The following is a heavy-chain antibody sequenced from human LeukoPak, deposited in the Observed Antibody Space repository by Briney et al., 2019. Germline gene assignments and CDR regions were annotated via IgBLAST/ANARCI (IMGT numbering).Heavy chain of an antibody. CDR1: GGSISSSHSY. V-gene: IGHV4-39*01. J-gene: IGHJ6*03. CDR2: MYYSGST. D-gene: IGHD2-15*01. Sequence: PSETLSLTCTVSGGSISSSHSYWGWIRQPPWKGLEWIASMYYSGSTYYNPSLKSRVSISVDTSKNQFSLRLTSVTAADTAVYYCARHGGLSTGRFVYYFYMDVWGKGTTVTVSS. CDR3: ARHGGLSTGRFVYYFYMDV.